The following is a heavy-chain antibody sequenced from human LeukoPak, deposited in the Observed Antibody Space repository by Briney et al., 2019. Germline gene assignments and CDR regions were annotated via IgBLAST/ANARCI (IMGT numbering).Heavy chain of an antibody. Sequence: ASVKVSCKASGYTFTGHYMHWVRQAPGQGLEWMGWINPNSGGTNYAQKFQGRVTMTRDTPISTAYMELSRLRSDDTAVYYCARVDSWYYYGSGSSDYYMDVWGKGTTVTISS. CDR1: GYTFTGHY. V-gene: IGHV1-2*02. D-gene: IGHD3-10*01. J-gene: IGHJ6*03. CDR3: ARVDSWYYYGSGSSDYYMDV. CDR2: INPNSGGT.